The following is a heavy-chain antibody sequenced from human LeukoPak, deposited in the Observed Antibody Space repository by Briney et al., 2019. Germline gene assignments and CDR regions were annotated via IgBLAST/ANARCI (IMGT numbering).Heavy chain of an antibody. CDR1: GFTFSSYA. D-gene: IGHD6-19*01. Sequence: PGGSLRLSCAASGFTFSSYAMSWVHQAPGKGLEWVSLISGSGGSTYYADSVKGRFTISRDNSKNTLYLQMNSLRAEDTALYYCAKDYSSGWYFFDYWGQGTLVTVSS. V-gene: IGHV3-23*01. CDR2: ISGSGGST. CDR3: AKDYSSGWYFFDY. J-gene: IGHJ4*02.